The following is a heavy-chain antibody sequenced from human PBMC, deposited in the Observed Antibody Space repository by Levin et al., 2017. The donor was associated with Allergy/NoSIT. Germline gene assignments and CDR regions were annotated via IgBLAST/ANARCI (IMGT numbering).Heavy chain of an antibody. Sequence: ETLSLTCAASGITFSNAWMSWARQAPGKGLEWVGRTKSKADGGTTEYAAPVKGRFTISRDDSKNTLYLQMNSLKTEDTAVYFCTTYSSSWYYFDYWGQGTLVTVSS. CDR2: TKSKADGGTT. CDR3: TTYSSSWYYFDY. V-gene: IGHV3-15*01. CDR1: GITFSNAW. D-gene: IGHD6-13*01. J-gene: IGHJ4*02.